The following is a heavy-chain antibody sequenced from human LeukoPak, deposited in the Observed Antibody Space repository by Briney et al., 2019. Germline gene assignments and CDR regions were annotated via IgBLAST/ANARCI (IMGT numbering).Heavy chain of an antibody. CDR1: GYSFTNYW. D-gene: IGHD6-19*01. CDR3: ARAFSYSSGWYNY. CDR2: IYPGDSDT. Sequence: GESLKISCKVSGYSFTNYWIAWVRQMPGKGLEWMGIIYPGDSDTKYSPSFQGQVTISADKSISTAYLQWSSLKASDTAMYYCARAFSYSSGWYNYWGQGTLVTVSS. J-gene: IGHJ4*02. V-gene: IGHV5-51*01.